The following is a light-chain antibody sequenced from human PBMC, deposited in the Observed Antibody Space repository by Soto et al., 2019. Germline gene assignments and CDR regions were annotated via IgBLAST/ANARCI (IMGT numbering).Light chain of an antibody. CDR3: QQSAA. CDR1: QSVSSY. V-gene: IGKV3-11*01. Sequence: EIVLTQSPATLSLSPGERATLSCRASQSVSSYLAWYQQKPGQAPRLLIYDASNRATGIPARFSGSGSGTVFTLTISSLEPEDFAVYYCQQSAAFGPGTKVDIK. CDR2: DAS. J-gene: IGKJ3*01.